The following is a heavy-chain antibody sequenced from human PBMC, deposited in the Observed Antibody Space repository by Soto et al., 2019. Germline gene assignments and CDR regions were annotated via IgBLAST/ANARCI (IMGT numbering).Heavy chain of an antibody. D-gene: IGHD1-1*01. V-gene: IGHV1-18*01. J-gene: IGHJ4*02. CDR3: ARGRYGDY. Sequence: QVHLVQSGAEVKKPGASVKVSCKGSGYAFTTYGITWVRLAPGQGLEGMGWISAHNGNTNYAQKFQGRVTVTRDTSTSTAYMELRSLRSDDTAVYYCARGRYGDYWGQGALVTVSS. CDR1: GYAFTTYG. CDR2: ISAHNGNT.